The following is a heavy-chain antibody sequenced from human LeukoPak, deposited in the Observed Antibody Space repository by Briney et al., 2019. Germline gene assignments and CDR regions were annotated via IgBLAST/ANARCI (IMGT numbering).Heavy chain of an antibody. CDR1: GGTFSSYA. CDR2: IIPIFGTA. Sequence: GASVTVSFKASGGTFSSYAISWVRQAPGQGLEWMGGIIPIFGTANYAQKFQGRVTITADKSTSTAYMELSSLRSEDTAVYYCAGRGSGLDYWGQGTLVTVSS. V-gene: IGHV1-69*06. CDR3: AGRGSGLDY. J-gene: IGHJ4*02. D-gene: IGHD2-15*01.